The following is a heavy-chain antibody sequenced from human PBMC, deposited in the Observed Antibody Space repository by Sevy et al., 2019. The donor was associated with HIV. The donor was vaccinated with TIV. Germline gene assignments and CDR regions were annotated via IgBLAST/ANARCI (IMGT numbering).Heavy chain of an antibody. V-gene: IGHV4-59*01. CDR1: GDSISNNY. J-gene: IGHJ6*02. CDR2: IYYSGRT. Sequence: SETLSLTCNVSGDSISNNYWSWIRQPPGKGLEWIGYIYYSGRTNYSPSLKTRVTISTDTSKNQFSLKLTSATAADTAVYYCARAWQAYYYAVDVWGQGTTVTVSS. CDR3: ARAWQAYYYAVDV.